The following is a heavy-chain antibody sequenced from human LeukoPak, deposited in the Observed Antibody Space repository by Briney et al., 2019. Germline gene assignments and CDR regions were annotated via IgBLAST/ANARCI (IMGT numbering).Heavy chain of an antibody. V-gene: IGHV3-49*04. Sequence: GRTLRLSCTAPGFTPGEYGMSSVRQAPGKGLEWVGFIRSEAHGGTTEYAASVKGRFTISRDDSKSIAYLQMNSLKTEDTAVYYCTRAQFRGYGAFDIWGQGTMLTVSS. CDR2: IRSEAHGGTT. CDR3: TRAQFRGYGAFDI. CDR1: GFTPGEYG. J-gene: IGHJ3*02. D-gene: IGHD5-18*01.